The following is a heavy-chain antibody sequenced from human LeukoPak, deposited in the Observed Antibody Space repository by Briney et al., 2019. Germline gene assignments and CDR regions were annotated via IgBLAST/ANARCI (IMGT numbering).Heavy chain of an antibody. CDR3: ARQVGFCSDSTCYFDY. CDR1: GFTFSSYW. J-gene: IGHJ4*02. D-gene: IGHD3-22*01. V-gene: IGHV3-74*01. CDR2: INSDGRSI. Sequence: PGGSLRLSCAASGFTFSSYWMHWVRQAPGKGLVWVSRINSDGRSISYADSVKGRFTISRDNAKNTLYLQMNSLRAEDTAVYYCARQVGFCSDSTCYFDYWGQGALVTVSS.